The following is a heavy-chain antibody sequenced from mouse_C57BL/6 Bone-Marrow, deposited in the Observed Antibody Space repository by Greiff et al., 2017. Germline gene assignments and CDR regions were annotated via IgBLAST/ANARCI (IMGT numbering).Heavy chain of an antibody. CDR3: ARYLYRYYAMDY. Sequence: EVNVVESGGGLVQPGGSLSLSCAASGFTFTDYYMSWVRQPPGQALEWLGFIRNKANGYTTEYSASVKGRFTISRDNSQSILYLQMNALRAEDSATYYCARYLYRYYAMDYWGQGTSVTVSS. D-gene: IGHD2-3*01. CDR2: IRNKANGYTT. V-gene: IGHV7-3*01. J-gene: IGHJ4*01. CDR1: GFTFTDYY.